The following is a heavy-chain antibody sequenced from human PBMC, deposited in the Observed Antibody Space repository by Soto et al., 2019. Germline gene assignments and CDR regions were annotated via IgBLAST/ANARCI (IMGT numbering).Heavy chain of an antibody. CDR2: ITTDKGKT. CDR1: GYTFTSFG. D-gene: IGHD2-2*01. J-gene: IGHJ4*01. V-gene: IGHV1-18*01. CDR3: ATLLGIVVVPAAIEAGY. Sequence: ASVKVSCKTSGYTFTSFGISWVRQAPGQGLEWMGWITTDKGKTNYAQKFQGRVTMTTDTSTSTAYMELRSLRSDDTAVYYCATLLGIVVVPAAIEAGYWG.